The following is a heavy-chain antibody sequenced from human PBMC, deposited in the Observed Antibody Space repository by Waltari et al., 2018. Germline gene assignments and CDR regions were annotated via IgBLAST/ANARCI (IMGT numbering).Heavy chain of an antibody. J-gene: IGHJ5*02. CDR3: ARDLHCTGGVCYGVNNWFDP. V-gene: IGHV1-2*06. D-gene: IGHD2-8*02. CDR1: GGTFSSYA. Sequence: QVQLVQSGAEVKKPGSSVKVSCKASGGTFSSYAISWVRQAPGQGLEWMGRINPNSGGTNYAQKFQDRVTMTRDTSSSTAYMELSRLRSDDTAVYYCARDLHCTGGVCYGVNNWFDPWGQGTLVTVSS. CDR2: INPNSGGT.